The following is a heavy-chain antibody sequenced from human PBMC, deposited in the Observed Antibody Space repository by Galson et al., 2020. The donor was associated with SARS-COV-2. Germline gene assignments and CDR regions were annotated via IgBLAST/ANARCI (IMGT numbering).Heavy chain of an antibody. V-gene: IGHV1-2*02. CDR2: INPNSGAT. D-gene: IGHD6-19*01. J-gene: IGHJ4*02. CDR3: ARDGDRQWLLMYDFDF. CDR1: GYTFSDYY. Sequence: ASVKVSCKASGYTFSDYYMHWVRQAPGQALEWMGWINPNSGATKYAQKFQGRVTLTRDTSISTVYMELSSLRSDDTAIYYCARDGDRQWLLMYDFDFWGQGSLVTVSS.